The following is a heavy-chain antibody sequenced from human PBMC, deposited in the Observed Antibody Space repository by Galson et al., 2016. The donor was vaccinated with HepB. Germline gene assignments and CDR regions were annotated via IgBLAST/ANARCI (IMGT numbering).Heavy chain of an antibody. D-gene: IGHD3-10*01. Sequence: SLRLSCAASGFFFSGRAMSWVRQAPGKGLEWVANIKEDGSVKYYVDSVKGRFIISRDNAKNALYLQLNSLRAEDTAVYYCARDVNYGIFDRWGQGTLVTVSS. CDR2: IKEDGSVK. CDR3: ARDVNYGIFDR. J-gene: IGHJ4*02. CDR1: GFFFSGRA. V-gene: IGHV3-7*01.